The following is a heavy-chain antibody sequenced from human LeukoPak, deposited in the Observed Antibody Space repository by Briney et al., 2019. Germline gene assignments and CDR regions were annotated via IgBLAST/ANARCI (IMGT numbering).Heavy chain of an antibody. D-gene: IGHD2-15*01. CDR3: ARDPGGYCSGGSCYSGGPADV. Sequence: PSETLSLTCTVSGGSISSGGYYWSWIRQPPGKGLEWIGYIYHSGSTYYNPSLKSRVTISVDRSKNQFSLKLSSVTAADTAVYYCARDPGGYCSGGSCYSGGPADVWGKGTTVTVSS. CDR1: GGSISSGGYY. CDR2: IYHSGST. J-gene: IGHJ6*04. V-gene: IGHV4-30-2*01.